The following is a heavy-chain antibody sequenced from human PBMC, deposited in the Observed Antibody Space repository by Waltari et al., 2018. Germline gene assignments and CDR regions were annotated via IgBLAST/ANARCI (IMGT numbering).Heavy chain of an antibody. CDR1: GFTFSSYE. CDR2: ISSSGSTR. J-gene: IGHJ6*02. V-gene: IGHV3-48*03. CDR3: ARQEYYYFYYAMDV. Sequence: EVQLVDSGGGLVPPGGSLRLSCVASGFTFSSYELYWVRPAPGKGLEWVSHISSSGSTRFYADSVKGRFTISRDNAKNSLFLQMNSLRAEDTAVYYCARQEYYYFYYAMDVWGQGTTVTVFS.